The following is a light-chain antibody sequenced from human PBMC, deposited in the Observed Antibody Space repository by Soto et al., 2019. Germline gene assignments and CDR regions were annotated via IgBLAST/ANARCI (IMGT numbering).Light chain of an antibody. V-gene: IGKV3-11*01. CDR1: QSVSSY. CDR2: DAS. CDR3: QQRSSWPRT. J-gene: IGKJ1*01. Sequence: ETVLTQSPATLSLSPGERATLSCRASQSVSSYLGWYQQKPGQAPRLLIYDASNRASGIPARFSGSGSGTDFTLTISSLEPEDFALYYCQQRSSWPRTFGQGTKVDIK.